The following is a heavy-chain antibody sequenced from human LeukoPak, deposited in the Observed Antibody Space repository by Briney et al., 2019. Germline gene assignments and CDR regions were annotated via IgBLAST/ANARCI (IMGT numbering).Heavy chain of an antibody. CDR2: ISSSSSTI. CDR3: ARDLVVTLPAFDI. D-gene: IGHD2-21*01. CDR1: GFTFSSYS. Sequence: GGSLRLSCAASGFTFSSYSMNWVRQAPGKGLEWVSYISSSSSTIYYADSVKGRFTISRDNAKNSLYLQMNSLRAEDTAVYYCARDLVVTLPAFDIWGQGTMVTVSS. J-gene: IGHJ3*02. V-gene: IGHV3-48*04.